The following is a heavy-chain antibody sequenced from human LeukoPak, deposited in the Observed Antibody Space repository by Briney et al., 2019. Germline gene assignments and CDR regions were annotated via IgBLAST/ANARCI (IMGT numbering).Heavy chain of an antibody. CDR2: IYHTGTT. D-gene: IGHD1-26*01. J-gene: IGHJ4*02. CDR3: ASVSVWELATHPGGSFDY. CDR1: GGLISRIEYY. V-gene: IGHV4-30-4*01. Sequence: SETLSLTCTVSGGLISRIEYYWSWIRQSPVKGLEWLGHIYHTGTTLYSPHLNNRLTVSVDSSRNQFSLTLNSVTAADTAVYYCASVSVWELATHPGGSFDYWGRGILVTVSS.